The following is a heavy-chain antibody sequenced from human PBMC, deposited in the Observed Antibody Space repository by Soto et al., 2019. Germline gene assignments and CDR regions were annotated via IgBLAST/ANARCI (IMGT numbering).Heavy chain of an antibody. J-gene: IGHJ2*01. CDR3: AKVDRYWYFDL. CDR1: GFTFSSYA. V-gene: IGHV3-23*01. CDR2: ISGSGGST. Sequence: GGPLRLSGAASGFTFSSYAMSWVRQAPGKGLEGVSAISGSGGSTYYADSVKARFTISRDNSKNTLYMQMNSLRDEYAAVYCCAKVDRYWYFDLWGRGTLVTVSS.